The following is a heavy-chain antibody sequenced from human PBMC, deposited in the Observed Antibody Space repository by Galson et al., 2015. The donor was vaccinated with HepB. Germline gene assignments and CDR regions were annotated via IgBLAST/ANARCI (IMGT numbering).Heavy chain of an antibody. D-gene: IGHD3-22*01. CDR3: ASCDLPTYYYDSSGYPTGMYAFDI. CDR2: IIPIFGTA. J-gene: IGHJ3*02. CDR1: GGTFSSYA. V-gene: IGHV1-69*13. Sequence: SVKVSCKASGGTFSSYAISWVRQAPGQGLEWMGGIIPIFGTANYAQKFQGRVTITADESTSTAYMELSSLRSEDTAVYYCASCDLPTYYYDSSGYPTGMYAFDIWGQGAMVTVSS.